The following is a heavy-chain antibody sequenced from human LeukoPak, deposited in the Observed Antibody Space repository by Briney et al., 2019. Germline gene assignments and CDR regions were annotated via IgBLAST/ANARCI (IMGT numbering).Heavy chain of an antibody. CDR1: GFTFDDYA. V-gene: IGHV3-9*01. D-gene: IGHD2/OR15-2a*01. CDR2: ISWNSGNI. J-gene: IGHJ6*03. CDR3: AKDAYGGATFFYYMDV. Sequence: PGRSLRLSCAGSGFTFDDYAMHWVRQTPGKGLEWVSGISWNSGNIAYADFVGGRFTIPRDNAKTSLSLQMNSLSDEDAAVYYCAKDAYGGATFFYYMDVWGKGTTVTVSS.